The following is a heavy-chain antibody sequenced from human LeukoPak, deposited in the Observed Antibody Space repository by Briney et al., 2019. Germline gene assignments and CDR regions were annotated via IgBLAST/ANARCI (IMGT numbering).Heavy chain of an antibody. CDR3: AKTTTGYSSGRYPGWPVDY. CDR2: ISGSGGGT. D-gene: IGHD6-19*01. Sequence: GGSLRLSCAASGFTFNSYAVSWVRQAPGKGLEWVSAISGSGGGTYYADSVKGRFTISRDNSKNTLYLPMNSLSTQDTAVYYCAKTTTGYSSGRYPGWPVDYWGQGTLVTVSS. V-gene: IGHV3-23*01. CDR1: GFTFNSYA. J-gene: IGHJ4*02.